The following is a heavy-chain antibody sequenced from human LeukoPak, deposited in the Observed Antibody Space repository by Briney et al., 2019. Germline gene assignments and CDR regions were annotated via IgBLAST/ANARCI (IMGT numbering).Heavy chain of an antibody. CDR1: GGSISSYY. D-gene: IGHD6-19*01. V-gene: IGHV4-59*12. CDR3: ARGVAVADDFDY. J-gene: IGHJ4*02. CDR2: IYYSGST. Sequence: SETLSLTCTVSGGSISSYYWSWIRQPPGKGLEWIGYIYYSGSTYYNPSLKSRVTISVDTSKNQFSLKLSSVTAADTAVYYCARGVAVADDFDYWGQGTLVTVSS.